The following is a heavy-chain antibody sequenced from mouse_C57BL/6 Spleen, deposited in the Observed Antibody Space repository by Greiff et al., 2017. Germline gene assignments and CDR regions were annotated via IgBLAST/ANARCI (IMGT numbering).Heavy chain of an antibody. CDR1: GYTFTSYW. D-gene: IGHD1-1*01. Sequence: QQSCKASGYTFTSYWMHWVTQRPGRGLEWIGRIYPNSGGTKYNEKFKSKATLTVDKPSSTAYMQLSSLTSEDSAVYYCARNDYGHAMDYWGQGTSVTVSS. CDR3: ARNDYGHAMDY. V-gene: IGHV1-72*01. CDR2: IYPNSGGT. J-gene: IGHJ4*01.